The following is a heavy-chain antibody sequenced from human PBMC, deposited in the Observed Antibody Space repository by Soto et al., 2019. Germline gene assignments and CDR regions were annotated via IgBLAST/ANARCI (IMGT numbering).Heavy chain of an antibody. CDR1: GYTFTNYE. Sequence: QVQLVQSGAEVKRPGASVKVSCKASGYTFTNYEINWVRQATGQGLEWMGWMNPGSGNTGYAHKFQGRVTMTRNISISTAYMEQSRLGSDDTAIYYCARMASSGSLNWFDPWGQGTLVTVSS. CDR3: ARMASSGSLNWFDP. D-gene: IGHD3-10*01. CDR2: MNPGSGNT. J-gene: IGHJ5*02. V-gene: IGHV1-8*01.